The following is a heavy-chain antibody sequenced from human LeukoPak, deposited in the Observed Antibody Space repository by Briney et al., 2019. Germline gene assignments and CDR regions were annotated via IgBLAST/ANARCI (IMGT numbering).Heavy chain of an antibody. V-gene: IGHV4-31*03. Sequence: SETLSLTCTVSGASFSSGDQYWNWIRQSPGKGLEWIGSIHPSGTLYNNPSLESRVTMSMDTSKNQFSLKLSSVTAADTAVYYCARVRPMRKLRFLDTNSHPFDYWGQGTLVTVSS. CDR3: ARVRPMRKLRFLDTNSHPFDY. CDR2: IHPSGTL. CDR1: GASFSSGDQY. J-gene: IGHJ4*02. D-gene: IGHD3-3*01.